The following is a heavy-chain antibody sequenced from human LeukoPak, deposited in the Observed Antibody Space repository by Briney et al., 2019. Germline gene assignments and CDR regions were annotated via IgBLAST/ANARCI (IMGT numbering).Heavy chain of an antibody. CDR2: INHTGST. J-gene: IGHJ6*03. V-gene: IGHV4-34*01. CDR1: GGSFSGYY. Sequence: SETLSLTCAVYGGSFSGYYWSWIRQPRGKGLEWIGDINHTGSTNYNPSLKSRVTISVDTSKNQFSLKLSSVTAADTAVYYCARDYGSGSYFRDYYYMDVWGKGTTVTVSS. CDR3: ARDYGSGSYFRDYYYMDV. D-gene: IGHD3-10*01.